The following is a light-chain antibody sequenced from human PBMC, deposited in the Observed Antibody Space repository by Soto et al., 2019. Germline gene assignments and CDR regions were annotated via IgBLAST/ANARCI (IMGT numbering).Light chain of an antibody. Sequence: DIEIAKTPYSQSASLGDRVTITCPASQIIIRHLNWYQQKPGKAPKFLIYATSTLQSGVPSRFSGSGSGTDFTLTISSLQPEDGAPDYCQQSYNPPRTFGQATKV. CDR1: QIIIRH. J-gene: IGKJ1*01. CDR2: ATS. V-gene: IGKV1-39*01. CDR3: QQSYNPPRT.